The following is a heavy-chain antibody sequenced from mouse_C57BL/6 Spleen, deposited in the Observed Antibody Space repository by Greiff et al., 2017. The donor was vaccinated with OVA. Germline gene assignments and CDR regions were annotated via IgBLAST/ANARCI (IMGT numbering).Heavy chain of an antibody. CDR1: GYTFTNYW. Sequence: QVQLKESGAALVWPGTSVKMSCKASGYTFTNYWIGWAKQRPGHGLEWIGDIYPGGGYTNYNEKFKGKATLTADKSSSTAYMQVSSLTSEDSAVYYWAKWGVGLRRTDWCFDDWGTGTMVTVSA. D-gene: IGHD2-4*01. CDR2: IYPGGGYT. J-gene: IGHJ1*03. CDR3: AKWGVGLRRTDWCFDD. V-gene: IGHV1-63*01.